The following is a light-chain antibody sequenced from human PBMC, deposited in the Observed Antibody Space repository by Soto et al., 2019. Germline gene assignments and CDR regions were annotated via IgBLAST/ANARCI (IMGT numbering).Light chain of an antibody. Sequence: QSLLTQPASVSGSPGQSSTISCTGTTSDVGGYNYVSWYQQHPGKVPKLLIHEVSNRPSGVSNRFSGSKSGNTASLTISGLQAEDEADYYCLSKTSSISYVFGTGTKVTVL. CDR1: TSDVGGYNY. CDR2: EVS. CDR3: LSKTSSISYV. J-gene: IGLJ1*01. V-gene: IGLV2-14*01.